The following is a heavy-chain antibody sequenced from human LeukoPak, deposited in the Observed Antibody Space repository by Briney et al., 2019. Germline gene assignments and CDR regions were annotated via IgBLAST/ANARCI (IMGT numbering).Heavy chain of an antibody. CDR2: ISGSGGST. V-gene: IGHV3-23*01. CDR1: GFSFNSDW. Sequence: GGSLRLSCAASGFSFNSDWMDWVRQAPGKGLEWVSTISGSGGSTYYADSVKGRFTISRDNSKNTLYPQMNSLTAEDTAVYYCAKDLRAGAVAGTRTNYFDYWGQGTLVAVSS. J-gene: IGHJ4*02. D-gene: IGHD6-19*01. CDR3: AKDLRAGAVAGTRTNYFDY.